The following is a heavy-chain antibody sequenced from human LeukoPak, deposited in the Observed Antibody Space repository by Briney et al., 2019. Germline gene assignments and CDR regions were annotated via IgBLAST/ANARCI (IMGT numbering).Heavy chain of an antibody. J-gene: IGHJ3*02. V-gene: IGHV3-23*01. CDR1: GLTFSNYT. Sequence: GGSLRLSCAASGLTFSNYTMTWVRQAPGKGLEWVSSIIVSGSRTYYADSVKGRFTISRDNSKNTLYLQMNSLRAEDTALYYCSKDPNGDYIGAFDMWGPGTLVTVSS. D-gene: IGHD4-17*01. CDR2: IIVSGSRT. CDR3: SKDPNGDYIGAFDM.